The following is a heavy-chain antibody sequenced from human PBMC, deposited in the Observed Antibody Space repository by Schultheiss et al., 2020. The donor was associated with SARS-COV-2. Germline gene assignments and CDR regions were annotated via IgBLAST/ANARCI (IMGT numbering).Heavy chain of an antibody. CDR3: ARDHHTGTFCTDY. CDR2: ISYDGSNK. Sequence: GGSLRLSCAASGFTFSSYAMHWVRQAPGKGLEWVAVISYDGSNKYYADSVKGRFTISRDNSKNTLYLQMNSLRAEDTAVYYCARDHHTGTFCTDYWGQGTLVTVSS. D-gene: IGHD4-17*01. V-gene: IGHV3-30-3*01. CDR1: GFTFSSYA. J-gene: IGHJ4*02.